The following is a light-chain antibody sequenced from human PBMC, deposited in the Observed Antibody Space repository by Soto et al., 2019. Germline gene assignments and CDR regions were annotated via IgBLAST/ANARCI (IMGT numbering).Light chain of an antibody. J-gene: IGKJ1*01. CDR3: QQYYNWPRT. V-gene: IGKV3-15*01. CDR1: QSVSSN. CDR2: GAS. Sequence: EIVMTQSPATLSVSPGERATLSCRASQSVSSNLAWYQQKPGQAPSLLIYGASTRATGTPARFSGSGSGTEFTLTISSLQPEDFAVYYCQQYYNWPRTFGQGTKVDIK.